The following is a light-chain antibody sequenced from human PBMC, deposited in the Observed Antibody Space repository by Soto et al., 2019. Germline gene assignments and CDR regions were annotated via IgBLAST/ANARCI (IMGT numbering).Light chain of an antibody. V-gene: IGLV1-47*02. Sequence: QSVLTQPPSASGTHGQSVTISCSGSGSNIGISSVYWFQQVSGAAPKLVIYRDSRRPAGVPDRISGSKSGTSASLAISGLRSEDEADYYCAVWDDSSTVRSWVFGRGTKVTVL. CDR3: AVWDDSSTVRSWV. J-gene: IGLJ3*02. CDR1: GSNIGISS. CDR2: RDS.